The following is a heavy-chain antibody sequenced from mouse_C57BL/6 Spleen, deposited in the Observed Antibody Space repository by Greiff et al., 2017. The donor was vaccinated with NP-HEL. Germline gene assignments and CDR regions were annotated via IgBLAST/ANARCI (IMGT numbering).Heavy chain of an antibody. CDR2: IYPGDGDT. CDR1: GYAFSSYW. V-gene: IGHV1-80*01. Sequence: VQLQESGAELVKPGASVKISCKASGYAFSSYWMNWVKQRPGKGLEWIGQIYPGDGDTNYNGKFKGKATLTADKSSSTAYMQLSSLTSEDSAVYFCARKGGQDWDFDVWGTGTTVTVSS. CDR3: ARKGGQDWDFDV. J-gene: IGHJ1*03.